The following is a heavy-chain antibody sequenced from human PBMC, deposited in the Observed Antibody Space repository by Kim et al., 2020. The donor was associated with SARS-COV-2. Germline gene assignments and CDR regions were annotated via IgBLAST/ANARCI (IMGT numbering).Heavy chain of an antibody. J-gene: IGHJ3*02. CDR3: ARIVDLGTYDM. Sequence: GGSLRLSCAASGFTFSSYSMHWVRQAPGKGLEYVSAIGKSGADTYYANSVKDRFSISRDNSKNTVYLQMGSLRAEDMALYFCARIVDLGTYDMWGQGTMV. CDR2: IGKSGADT. D-gene: IGHD5-12*01. V-gene: IGHV3-64*01. CDR1: GFTFSSYS.